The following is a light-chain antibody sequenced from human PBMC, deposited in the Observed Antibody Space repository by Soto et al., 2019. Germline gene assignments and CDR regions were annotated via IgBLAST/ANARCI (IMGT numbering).Light chain of an antibody. CDR2: EGS. J-gene: IGLJ7*01. V-gene: IGLV2-23*01. CDR3: CSYAGNAV. Sequence: QSVLTQPASVSGSPGQSITISCTGTSSDVGSYNLVSWYQQHPVKAPKLMIYEGSKRPSGVSNRFSGSKSGNTASLTISGLQAEDEADYYCCSYAGNAVFGGGTQLTVL. CDR1: SSDVGSYNL.